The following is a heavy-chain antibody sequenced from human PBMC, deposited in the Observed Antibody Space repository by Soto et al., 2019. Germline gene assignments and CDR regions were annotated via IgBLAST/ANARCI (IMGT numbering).Heavy chain of an antibody. CDR1: GGTFSSYA. D-gene: IGHD3-10*01. V-gene: IGHV1-69*13. CDR3: ARNTRHITMVRGVPDSFAP. Sequence: SVKVACKASGGTFSSYAISWVRQAPGHGLEWMGGIIPIFGTANYAQKFQGGVTMTADACTSTAYMELGSLRFEDTAVYYCARNTRHITMVRGVPDSFAPSGQGTQHTVPP. J-gene: IGHJ5*02. CDR2: IIPIFGTA.